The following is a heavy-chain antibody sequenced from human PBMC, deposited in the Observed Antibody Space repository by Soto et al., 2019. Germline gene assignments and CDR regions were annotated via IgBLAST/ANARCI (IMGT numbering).Heavy chain of an antibody. CDR3: AKVYWYDGSENLGL. CDR1: GFIFGSYS. D-gene: IGHD3-22*01. V-gene: IGHV3-48*02. J-gene: IGHJ1*01. Sequence: PGGSLRLSCAASGFIFGSYSMSWVRQAPGKGTEWISYIKSSGNNIYYADSVKGRFTISRDNAKNSLYLQMNSLRDEDTAVCYCAKVYWYDGSENLGLWGQGTLVAVFS. CDR2: IKSSGNNI.